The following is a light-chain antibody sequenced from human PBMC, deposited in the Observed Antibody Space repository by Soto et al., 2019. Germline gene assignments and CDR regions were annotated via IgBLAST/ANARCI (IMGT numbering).Light chain of an antibody. CDR2: DAS. CDR3: QQCNSWPYT. Sequence: EIVLTQSPGSLSLSPRERATLSCRASQSVSSNHLAWYQQKPGQAPRLLIYDASTRATGIPARFSGSGSGTEFTLTISSLQSEDFAVYYCQQCNSWPYTFGQGTKLEI. CDR1: QSVSSN. J-gene: IGKJ2*01. V-gene: IGKV3D-15*01.